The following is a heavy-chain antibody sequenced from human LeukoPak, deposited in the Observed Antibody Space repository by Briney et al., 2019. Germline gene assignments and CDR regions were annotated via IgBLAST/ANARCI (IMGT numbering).Heavy chain of an antibody. J-gene: IGHJ4*02. CDR2: IYSGGST. CDR3: ARVQGTYYYDSSVDY. D-gene: IGHD3-22*01. CDR1: GFTVSSNY. V-gene: IGHV3-53*01. Sequence: GGSLRLSCAASGFTVSSNYMSWVRQAPGKGLEWVSVIYSGGSTYYADSVKGRFTISRDNSKNTLYLQMNSLRAEDTAVYYCARVQGTYYYDSSVDYWGQGTLVTVSS.